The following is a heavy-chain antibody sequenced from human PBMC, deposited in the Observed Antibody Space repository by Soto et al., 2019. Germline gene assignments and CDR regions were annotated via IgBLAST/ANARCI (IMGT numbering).Heavy chain of an antibody. CDR2: INIDGSST. CDR3: ARFRVPI. J-gene: IGHJ3*02. D-gene: IGHD3-3*01. CDR1: GFTFSSYW. V-gene: IGHV3-74*01. Sequence: EVQLVESGGGLVQPGGSLRLSCAASGFTFSSYWMHWVRQAPGEGLVWVSRINIDGSSTNYEDSVKGRFTISRDNAKNTLYLQINSLRAEDTSIYYCARFRVPIWGQGTMVTVST.